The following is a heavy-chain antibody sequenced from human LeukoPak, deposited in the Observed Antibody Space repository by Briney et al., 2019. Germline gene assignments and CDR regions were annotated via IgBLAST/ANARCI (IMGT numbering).Heavy chain of an antibody. V-gene: IGHV4-59*01. CDR2: IYYSGST. J-gene: IGHJ4*02. CDR3: ASGYSSGWYSRGLVL. Sequence: PSETLSLTCTVSGGSISSYYWSWIRQPPGKGLEWIGYIYYSGSTSYNPSLKSRVTISVDTSKNQFSLKLSSVTAADTAVYYCASGYSSGWYSRGLVLWGQGTLVTVSS. CDR1: GGSISSYY. D-gene: IGHD6-19*01.